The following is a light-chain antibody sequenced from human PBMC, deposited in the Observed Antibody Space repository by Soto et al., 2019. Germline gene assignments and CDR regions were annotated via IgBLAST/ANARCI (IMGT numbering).Light chain of an antibody. Sequence: QSALTQPASVSASPGQSITISCTGTSSDVGGYKFVSWYQHHPGKAPKLMIYEVNNRPSGVSNRLSGAKSGNTASLPISGLQPEDESDYYCCSYVGATTYVFGTGTKVTVL. CDR2: EVN. J-gene: IGLJ1*01. CDR3: CSYVGATTYV. CDR1: SSDVGGYKF. V-gene: IGLV2-14*01.